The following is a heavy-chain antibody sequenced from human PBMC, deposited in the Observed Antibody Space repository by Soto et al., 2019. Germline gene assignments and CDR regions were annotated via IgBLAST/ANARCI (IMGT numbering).Heavy chain of an antibody. CDR1: GFRFEQYV. Sequence: VQVVASRGGLVQPGRSLRLSCAVSGFRFEQYVMHWVRPAPGKGLECVSTVSPTGDTVAYADSVEGRFTVSRDNAKNSLYLQMNSLKGDDTAFYYCLKDAPNGSIDDWGQGTLVTVSS. CDR3: LKDAPNGSIDD. D-gene: IGHD3-10*01. CDR2: VSPTGDTV. V-gene: IGHV3-9*01. J-gene: IGHJ4*02.